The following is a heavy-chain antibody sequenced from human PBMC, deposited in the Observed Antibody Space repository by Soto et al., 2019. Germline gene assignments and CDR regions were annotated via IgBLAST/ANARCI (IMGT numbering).Heavy chain of an antibody. CDR2: IYSSGST. V-gene: IGHV4-59*08. J-gene: IGHJ4*02. CDR1: AGSISSYY. CDR3: ARHGVAPGWFDY. D-gene: IGHD6-13*01. Sequence: SETLSLTCTVSAGSISSYYWSWIRQLPGKGLEWIGYIYSSGSTNYNPSLKSRVTISVDTSKNQFSLKLSSVTAADTAVYYCARHGVAPGWFDYWGQGTLVTVSS.